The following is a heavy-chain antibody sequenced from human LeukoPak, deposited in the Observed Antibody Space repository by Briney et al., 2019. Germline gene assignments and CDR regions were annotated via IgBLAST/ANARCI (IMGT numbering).Heavy chain of an antibody. Sequence: SETLSLTCTVSGDSGSSSYYWSWIRQPPGKGLERIGYLYHSGTTNYNPSLKSRVTISIDRSRNQLSLKLSSVTAADTAVYYCARALGAGYDYIWGGSYRYWGQGTLVTVSS. J-gene: IGHJ4*02. V-gene: IGHV4-61*01. CDR2: LYHSGTT. CDR3: ARALGAGYDYIWGGSYRY. CDR1: GDSGSSSYY. D-gene: IGHD3-16*01.